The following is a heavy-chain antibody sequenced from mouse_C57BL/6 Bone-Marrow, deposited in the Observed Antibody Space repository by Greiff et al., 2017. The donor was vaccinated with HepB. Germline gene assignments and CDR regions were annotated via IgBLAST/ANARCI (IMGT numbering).Heavy chain of an antibody. CDR2: IYPGDGST. V-gene: IGHV1-85*01. Sequence: QVQLQQSGPELVKPGASVKLSCKASGYTFTSYEITWVKQRPGQGLEWIGCIYPGDGSTTYNEKFKGKATLTVDTSSSTAYMQLHSLTSEDAAVYFGARVGGCSMYCDVG. CDR3: ARVGGCSMYCDV. J-gene: IGHJ1*01. CDR1: GYTFTSYE.